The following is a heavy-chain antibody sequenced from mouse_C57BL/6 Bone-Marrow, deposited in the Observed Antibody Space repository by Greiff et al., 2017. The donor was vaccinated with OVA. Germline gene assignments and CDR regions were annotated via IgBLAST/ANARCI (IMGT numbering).Heavy chain of an antibody. CDR1: GYTFTSYW. CDR2: IYPGSGST. Sequence: VQLQESGAELVKPGASVKMSCKASGYTFTSYWLTWVKQRPGQGLEWIGDIYPGSGSTNYNEKFKSKGTLTVDTSSSTAYMQLSSLTSYDSAVYYCARGRYENAMDYWGQGTSVTVSS. D-gene: IGHD1-1*01. J-gene: IGHJ4*01. CDR3: ARGRYENAMDY. V-gene: IGHV1-55*01.